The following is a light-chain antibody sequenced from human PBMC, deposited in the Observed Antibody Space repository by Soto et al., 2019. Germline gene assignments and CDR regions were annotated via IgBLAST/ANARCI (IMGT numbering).Light chain of an antibody. J-gene: IGLJ2*01. V-gene: IGLV2-23*01. CDR2: EGT. Sequence: QSALTQPASVSGSPGQSITISCSGTSSDIGSYNLVSWYQQHPGKAPKAILYEGTKRPSGVSNRFSGSKSGNTASLTISGLQADAEADYYCCSYAGTSTYEFGGGTKVTVL. CDR3: CSYAGTSTYE. CDR1: SSDIGSYNL.